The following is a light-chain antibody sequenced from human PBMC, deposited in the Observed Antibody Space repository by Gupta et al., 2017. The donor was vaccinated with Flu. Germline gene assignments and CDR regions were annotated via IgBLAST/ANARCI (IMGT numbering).Light chain of an antibody. V-gene: IGKV1-39*01. Sequence: PFSLAASLGDRVSMTCRARHSIKNYLNWYQQRTGKAPKLRKYGASTLRSGVPSRFSGSGSGKDFTLTISSLQPEDLATYFCQQCESAPQTFGQGTKLEIK. CDR1: HSIKNY. CDR2: GAS. CDR3: QQCESAPQT. J-gene: IGKJ2*01.